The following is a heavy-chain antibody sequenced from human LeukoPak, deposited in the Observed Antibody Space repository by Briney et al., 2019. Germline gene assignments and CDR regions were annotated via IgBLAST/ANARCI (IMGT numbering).Heavy chain of an antibody. D-gene: IGHD6-13*01. V-gene: IGHV3-23*01. CDR2: ISGSGGST. CDR1: GFTFSSYA. Sequence: GGSLRLSCAASGFTFSSYAMSWVRQAPGKGLEWVSAISGSGGSTYHADSVKGRCTISRDNSKNTLYLQMNSLRAEDTAVYYCAKVFDGGHYSSSWYGYFDCWGQGTLVTVSS. CDR3: AKVFDGGHYSSSWYGYFDC. J-gene: IGHJ4*02.